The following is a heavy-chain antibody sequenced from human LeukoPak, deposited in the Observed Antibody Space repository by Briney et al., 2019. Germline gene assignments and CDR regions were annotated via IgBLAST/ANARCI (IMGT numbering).Heavy chain of an antibody. CDR3: ARRSSAWSFDY. V-gene: IGHV4-59*08. Sequence: SETLSLTCTVSGGSISSYYWSWIRQPPGKGLEWIGYIYSSGSTNYNPSLKSRVAIFVDTSKNQFSLKLSSVTAADTAVYYCARRSSAWSFDYWGQGTLVTVSS. CDR2: IYSSGST. D-gene: IGHD6-13*01. CDR1: GGSISSYY. J-gene: IGHJ4*02.